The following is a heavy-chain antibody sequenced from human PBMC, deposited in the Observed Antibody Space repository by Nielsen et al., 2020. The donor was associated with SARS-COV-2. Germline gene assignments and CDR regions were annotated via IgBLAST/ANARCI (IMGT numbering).Heavy chain of an antibody. V-gene: IGHV4-34*01. D-gene: IGHD6-6*01. CDR1: GGSFSGYY. CDR3: ARRYSSSAFNWFDP. CDR2: INHSGST. J-gene: IGHJ5*02. Sequence: SETLSLTCAVYGGSFSGYYWSWIRQPPGKGLEWIGEINHSGSTNYNPSLKSRVTISVDTSRNQFSLKLSSVTAADTAVYYCARRYSSSAFNWFDPWGQGTLVTVSS.